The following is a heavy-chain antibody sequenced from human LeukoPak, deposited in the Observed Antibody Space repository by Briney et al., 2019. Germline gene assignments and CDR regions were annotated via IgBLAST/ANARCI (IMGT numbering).Heavy chain of an antibody. J-gene: IGHJ4*02. V-gene: IGHV3-48*03. D-gene: IGHD6-19*01. CDR2: IGSSGSTI. CDR1: GFTFSSYE. CDR3: ARVVAVAATLDY. Sequence: GGSLRLSCAASGFTFSSYEMNWVRQAPGKGLEWVSHIGSSGSTIYYADSVKGRFTISRDNAKNSLYLQMNSLRAEDTAAYYCARVVAVAATLDYWGQGTLVTVSS.